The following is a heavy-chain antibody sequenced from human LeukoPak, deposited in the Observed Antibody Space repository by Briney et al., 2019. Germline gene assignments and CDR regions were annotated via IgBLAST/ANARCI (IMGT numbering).Heavy chain of an antibody. CDR2: SYHSGST. D-gene: IGHD4-17*01. Sequence: PSETLSLTCTVSGYSISSGYYWGWIRQPPGKGLEWIGSSYHSGSTYYNPSLKSRVTISVDTSKNQFSLKLSSATAADTAVYYCARGQDYGDYVRGVLWFDPWGQGTLVTVSS. CDR1: GYSISSGYY. J-gene: IGHJ5*02. V-gene: IGHV4-38-2*02. CDR3: ARGQDYGDYVRGVLWFDP.